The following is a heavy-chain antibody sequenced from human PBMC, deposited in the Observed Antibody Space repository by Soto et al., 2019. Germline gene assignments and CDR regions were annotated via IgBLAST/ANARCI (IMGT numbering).Heavy chain of an antibody. J-gene: IGHJ1*01. D-gene: IGHD3-22*01. CDR3: AIYDSSGSRGFQH. Sequence: QVQLQESGPGLVKPSQTLSLTCTVSGGSISSGGYYWSWIRQHPGKGLEWIGYIYYSGSTYYFPSLKSRVTISVDTSKNQFSLKLSSVTAADTAVYYCAIYDSSGSRGFQHWGQGTLVTVSS. CDR1: GGSISSGGYY. CDR2: IYYSGST. V-gene: IGHV4-31*03.